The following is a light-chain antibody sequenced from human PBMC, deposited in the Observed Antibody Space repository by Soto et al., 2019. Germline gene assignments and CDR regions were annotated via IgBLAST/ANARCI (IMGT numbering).Light chain of an antibody. CDR2: DAS. J-gene: IGKJ4*01. Sequence: EIVLTQSPATLSLSPGDRATLSCRASQSVGSYLGWYQQRPGQAPRLLINDASNRATGIPARFSGSGSGTDFTLTISSLEPEDFAVYYCQQRSDWPSTFGGGNKVEIK. V-gene: IGKV3-11*01. CDR1: QSVGSY. CDR3: QQRSDWPST.